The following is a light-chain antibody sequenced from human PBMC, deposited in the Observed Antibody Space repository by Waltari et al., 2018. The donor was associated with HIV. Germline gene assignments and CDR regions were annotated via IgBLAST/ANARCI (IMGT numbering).Light chain of an antibody. Sequence: QSALPQPVSVSGSPGQSITISCTRTTSDVATYKLVSRYQQHPGKAPKLMIYEVSKRPSGVSDRFSGSESGDTASLTISGLQAEDEADYYCCSYVSNVIFGGGTKLTVL. CDR2: EVS. CDR3: CSYVSNVI. V-gene: IGLV2-23*02. J-gene: IGLJ2*01. CDR1: TSDVATYKL.